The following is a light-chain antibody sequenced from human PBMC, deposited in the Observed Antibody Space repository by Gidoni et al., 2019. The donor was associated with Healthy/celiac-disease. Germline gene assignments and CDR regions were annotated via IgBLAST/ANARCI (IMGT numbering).Light chain of an antibody. J-gene: IGKJ3*01. Sequence: DIQMTQSPSSVSASVGDRVTITCRASQGIRSWLAWYQQKPGKAPKLLIYAASSLQSGVPSRFSGRGSGTDFTLTISSLQPEAFATYYCQPANSFPFTFGPGTKVDIK. CDR2: AAS. CDR3: QPANSFPFT. CDR1: QGIRSW. V-gene: IGKV1-12*01.